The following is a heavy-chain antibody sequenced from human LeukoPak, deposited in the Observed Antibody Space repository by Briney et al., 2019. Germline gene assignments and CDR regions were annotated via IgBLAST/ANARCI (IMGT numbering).Heavy chain of an antibody. CDR1: GFTFSSYE. V-gene: IGHV3-48*03. J-gene: IGHJ5*01. Sequence: PGGSLRLSCAASGFTFSSYEMNWVRQAPGKGLQWVSYISGSGSTIWYADSVKGRFTFSRDNAQNSLYLQMNSLRAEDTAVYYCARENWFDSWGQGTLVTVSS. CDR3: ARENWFDS. CDR2: ISGSGSTI.